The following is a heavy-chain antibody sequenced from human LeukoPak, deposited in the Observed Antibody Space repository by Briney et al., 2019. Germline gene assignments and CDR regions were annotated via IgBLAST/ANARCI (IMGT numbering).Heavy chain of an antibody. CDR3: AREGVQLERVNWFDP. CDR2: INPSGGST. D-gene: IGHD1-1*01. J-gene: IGHJ5*02. V-gene: IGHV1-46*01. CDR1: GYTFTSYG. Sequence: ASVKVSCKASGYTFTSYGISWVRQALGQGLEWMGIINPSGGSTSYAQKFQGRVTMTRDTSTSTVYMELSSLRSEDTAVYYCAREGVQLERVNWFDPWGQGTLVTVSS.